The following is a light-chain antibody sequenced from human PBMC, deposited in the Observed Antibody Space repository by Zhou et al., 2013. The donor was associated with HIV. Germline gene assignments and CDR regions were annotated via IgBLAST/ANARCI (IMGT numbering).Light chain of an antibody. CDR2: DAS. J-gene: IGKJ1*01. CDR1: QSISGY. V-gene: IGKV3-11*01. Sequence: EIVLTQSPATLSLSPGERATLSCRASQSISGYLAWYQQKPGQAPRLLLYDASSRTTGIPARFSGSGSGTDFTLTISSLEPEDFAVYYCQNYNGVPRTFGQGTKVEIK. CDR3: QNYNGVPRT.